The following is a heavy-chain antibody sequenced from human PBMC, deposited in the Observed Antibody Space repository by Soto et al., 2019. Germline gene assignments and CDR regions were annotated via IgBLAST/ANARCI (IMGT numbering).Heavy chain of an antibody. V-gene: IGHV1-24*01. Sequence: ASVKVSCKVSGYTLTELAIQWVRQAPGKGLEWMGGFDPEDGEAFYAQEFQGRVTMTEDKSTDTAYMELRSLRSEDTAVYYCAGRYCTRNSCHDYDNWGQGTLVTVSS. CDR1: GYTLTELA. J-gene: IGHJ4*02. CDR3: AGRYCTRNSCHDYDN. D-gene: IGHD2-8*01. CDR2: FDPEDGEA.